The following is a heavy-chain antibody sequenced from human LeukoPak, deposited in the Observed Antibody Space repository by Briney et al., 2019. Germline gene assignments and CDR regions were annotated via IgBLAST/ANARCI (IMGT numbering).Heavy chain of an antibody. CDR1: GYTFTGYY. V-gene: IGHV1-2*06. CDR2: INPISGGT. D-gene: IGHD2-2*01. Sequence: SVNVSCKASGYTFTGYYMHWVRQAPGQGLEYMGRINPISGGTVYAQKFQGRVTMTRDTSITTAYMELTRLTSDDTAVYYCARYCSSTSCYSDYWGQGTLVTVSS. CDR3: ARYCSSTSCYSDY. J-gene: IGHJ4*02.